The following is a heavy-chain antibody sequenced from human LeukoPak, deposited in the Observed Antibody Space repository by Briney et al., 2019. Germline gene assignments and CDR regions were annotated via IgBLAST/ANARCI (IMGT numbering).Heavy chain of an antibody. Sequence: GGSLRLSCAASGFTFSNYSMNWVRQAPGKGLEWVSSISSRSTYIYHADSVKGRFTISRDNAKNSLYLQMNSLRAEDTALYYCAKDMMAIVGGTTSAFDMWGQGTMVTVSS. CDR2: ISSRSTYI. CDR3: AKDMMAIVGGTTSAFDM. CDR1: GFTFSNYS. J-gene: IGHJ3*02. V-gene: IGHV3-21*04. D-gene: IGHD1-26*01.